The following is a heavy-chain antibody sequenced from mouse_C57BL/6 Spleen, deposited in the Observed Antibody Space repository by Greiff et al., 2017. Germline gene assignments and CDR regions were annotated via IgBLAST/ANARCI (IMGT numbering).Heavy chain of an antibody. Sequence: QVHVKQPGAELVRPGSSVKLSCKASGYTFTSYWMHWVKQSPIQGLEWIGNIDPSDSETHYNQKFKDKATLTVDKSSSTAYMQLSSLTSEDSAVYYCARLGYYAMDYWGQGTSVTVSS. V-gene: IGHV1-52*01. CDR1: GYTFTSYW. CDR2: IDPSDSET. D-gene: IGHD4-1*01. J-gene: IGHJ4*01. CDR3: ARLGYYAMDY.